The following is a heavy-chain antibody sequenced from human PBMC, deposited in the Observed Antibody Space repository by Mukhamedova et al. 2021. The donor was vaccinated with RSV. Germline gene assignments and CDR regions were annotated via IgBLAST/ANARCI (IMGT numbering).Heavy chain of an antibody. J-gene: IGHJ4*02. D-gene: IGHD1-26*01. CDR3: ARDRRELLIFYFDY. Sequence: MGWISAYNGNTNYAQKLQGRVTMTTDTSTSTAYMELRSLRSDDTAVYYCARDRRELLIFYFDYWGQGTLVTVSS. CDR2: ISAYNGNT. V-gene: IGHV1-18*01.